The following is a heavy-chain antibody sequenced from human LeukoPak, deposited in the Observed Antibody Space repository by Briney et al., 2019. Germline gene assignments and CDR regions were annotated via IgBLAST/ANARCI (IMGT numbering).Heavy chain of an antibody. CDR1: GYTFTSYY. D-gene: IGHD2-2*02. J-gene: IGHJ2*01. Sequence: ASVKVSCKASGYTFTSYYMHWVRQAPGQGLEWMGIINPSGGSTSYAQKFQGRVTMTRDTSTSTVYMELSSLRSEDTAVYYCARELVVVPAAIVNWYFDLWGRGTLVTVSS. CDR2: INPSGGST. CDR3: ARELVVVPAAIVNWYFDL. V-gene: IGHV1-46*01.